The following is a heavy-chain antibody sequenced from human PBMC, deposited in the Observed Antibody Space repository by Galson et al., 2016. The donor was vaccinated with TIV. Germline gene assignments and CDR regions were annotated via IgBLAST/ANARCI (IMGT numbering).Heavy chain of an antibody. CDR1: GGSVSGYY. J-gene: IGHJ6*02. CDR2: INHFRSS. Sequence: ETLSLTCGVYGGSVSGYYCGWFRQPPGKGLEWIGEINHFRSSNYNPSLTSRLTISIDTPKNQFSLRLRSVTAADTGVYYCARRRTDGFDPELYYYGLDVWGQGTTVTVSS. CDR3: ARRRTDGFDPELYYYGLDV. V-gene: IGHV4-34*01. D-gene: IGHD1-1*01.